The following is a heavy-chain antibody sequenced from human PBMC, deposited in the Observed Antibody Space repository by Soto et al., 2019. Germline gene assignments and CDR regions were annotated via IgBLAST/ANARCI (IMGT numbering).Heavy chain of an antibody. CDR1: VYGITGYV. Sequence: VNRSRKSAVYGITGYVVGCLRHANRKGLEWMGWISAYNGNRNFAQKLQGRVTMTTDTSTSTAYIELRSLRSDDTAVFYCGRAPTDFQYGMDVWAQGSTVTV. J-gene: IGHJ6*01. CDR3: GRAPTDFQYGMDV. CDR2: ISAYNGNR. V-gene: IGHV1-18*01.